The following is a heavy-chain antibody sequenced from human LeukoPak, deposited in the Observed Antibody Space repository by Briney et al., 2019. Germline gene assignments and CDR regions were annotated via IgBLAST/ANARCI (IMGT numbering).Heavy chain of an antibody. V-gene: IGHV1-18*04. CDR3: ARDPHEFSSGWSQFNY. J-gene: IGHJ4*02. CDR2: ISTYNGNT. D-gene: IGHD6-19*01. CDR1: GYTFTGYY. Sequence: ASVKVSCKASGYTFTGYYMHWVRQAPGQGLEWMGWISTYNGNTNYAQRLQGRVTMTTDTSTSTAYLELRSLKSDDTALYYCARDPHEFSSGWSQFNYWGQGTLVTVSS.